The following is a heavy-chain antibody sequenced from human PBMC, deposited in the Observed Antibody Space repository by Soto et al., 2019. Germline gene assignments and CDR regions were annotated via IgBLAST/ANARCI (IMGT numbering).Heavy chain of an antibody. Sequence: GGSLRLSCSASGFTFSSYAMHWVRQAPGKGLEYVSAISSNGGSTYYADSVKGRFTISRDNSKNTLYLQMSSLRAEDTAVYYCVKEAITIFGVVINPSDFYYMDYWGQGTLVTVSS. D-gene: IGHD3-3*01. CDR3: VKEAITIFGVVINPSDFYYMDY. CDR1: GFTFSSYA. CDR2: ISSNGGST. J-gene: IGHJ4*02. V-gene: IGHV3-64D*08.